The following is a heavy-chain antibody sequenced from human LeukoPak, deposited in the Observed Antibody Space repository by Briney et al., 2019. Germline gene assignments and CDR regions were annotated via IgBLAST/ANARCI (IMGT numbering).Heavy chain of an antibody. CDR3: SRSDGSGSYPAPLFDS. CDR1: GGSISSTSNY. D-gene: IGHD3-10*01. Sequence: SQTLSLTCSVSGGSISSTSNYWGWIRQAPGKGLEWIGSMYYARTTSYRPCLKSRVTVSVDTSKSQFCLALCSVPAADTAVYCCSRSDGSGSYPAPLFDSWGQGTLVTVSS. J-gene: IGHJ4*02. V-gene: IGHV4-39*01. CDR2: MYYARTT.